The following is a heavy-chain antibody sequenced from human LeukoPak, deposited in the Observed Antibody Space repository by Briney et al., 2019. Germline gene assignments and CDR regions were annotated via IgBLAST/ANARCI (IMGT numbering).Heavy chain of an antibody. Sequence: PGRSLRLSCAASGFTFDDYAMHWVRQAPGKGLEWVSGISWNSGSIGYADSVKGRFTISRDNAKNSVYLQMNSLGADDTAVYYCARDNGGALDYWGQGSLVTVSS. CDR3: ARDNGGALDY. D-gene: IGHD3-16*01. CDR2: ISWNSGSI. CDR1: GFTFDDYA. V-gene: IGHV3-9*01. J-gene: IGHJ4*02.